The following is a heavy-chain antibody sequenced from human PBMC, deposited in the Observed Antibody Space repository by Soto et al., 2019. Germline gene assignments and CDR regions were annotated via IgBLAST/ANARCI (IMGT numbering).Heavy chain of an antibody. D-gene: IGHD6-19*01. V-gene: IGHV1-2*04. CDR3: ARDNQPGIAVAGIDNWFDP. J-gene: IGHJ5*02. Sequence: ASVKVSCKASGYTFTGYYMHWVRQGPGQGLEWMGWINPNSGGTNYAQKFQGWVTMTRDTSISTAYMELSRLRSDDTAVYYCARDNQPGIAVAGIDNWFDPWGQGTLVTVSS. CDR2: INPNSGGT. CDR1: GYTFTGYY.